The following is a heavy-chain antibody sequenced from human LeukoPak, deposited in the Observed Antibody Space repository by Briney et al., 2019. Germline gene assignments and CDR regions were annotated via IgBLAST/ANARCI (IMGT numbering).Heavy chain of an antibody. V-gene: IGHV3-74*01. Sequence: PGGSLRLSCAASGFTFSNYWMHWVRQDPLKGLVWVSRINSDGGSTGYADSVKGRFTISRDNAKNTLYLQINSLRAEDTALYYCARGGTSGSLIYWGQGTLVTVSS. CDR3: ARGGTSGSLIY. J-gene: IGHJ4*02. CDR2: INSDGGST. D-gene: IGHD1-26*01. CDR1: GFTFSNYW.